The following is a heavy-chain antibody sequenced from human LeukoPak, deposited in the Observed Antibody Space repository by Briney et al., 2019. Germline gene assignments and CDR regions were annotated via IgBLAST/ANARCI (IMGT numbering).Heavy chain of an antibody. CDR1: GFTFSSYW. CDR3: ARGEMVQVY. D-gene: IGHD5-24*01. J-gene: IGHJ4*02. V-gene: IGHV3-74*01. CDR2: INTDGSTT. Sequence: GGSLRLSCVASGFTFSSYWMHWVRHAPGKGLVWVSRINTDGSTTSYADSVKGRFTISRDNAKNTLYLQMNSLRADDTAVYYCARGEMVQVYWGQGTLVTVSS.